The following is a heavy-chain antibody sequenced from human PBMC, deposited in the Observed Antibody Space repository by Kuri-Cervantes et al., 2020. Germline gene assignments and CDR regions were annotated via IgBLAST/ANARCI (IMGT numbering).Heavy chain of an antibody. Sequence: SETLSLTCTVSGGSVSSGSYYWSWIRQPPGKGLEWIGEINHSGSTNYNPSLKSRVTISVDTSKNQFSLKLSSVTAADTAVYYCARGFTIFGVVMYYFDYWGQGTLVTVSS. CDR2: INHSGST. V-gene: IGHV4-39*07. CDR3: ARGFTIFGVVMYYFDY. J-gene: IGHJ4*02. CDR1: GGSVSSGSYY. D-gene: IGHD3-3*01.